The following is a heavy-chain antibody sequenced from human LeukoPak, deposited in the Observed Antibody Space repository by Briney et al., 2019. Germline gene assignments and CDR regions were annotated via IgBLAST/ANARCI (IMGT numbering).Heavy chain of an antibody. J-gene: IGHJ4*02. V-gene: IGHV3-33*06. CDR1: GFTLSSYG. CDR2: FWYDGSNK. CDR3: AKDLGRGWDYFDS. D-gene: IGHD1-26*01. Sequence: PGRSLRLSCEASGFTLSSYGMHWVRQAPGKGLQWVAVFWYDGSNKYYTDSVKGRFTISRDNSKNTLYLQMNSLRVEDTAVYYCAKDLGRGWDYFDSWGQGTLVTVSS.